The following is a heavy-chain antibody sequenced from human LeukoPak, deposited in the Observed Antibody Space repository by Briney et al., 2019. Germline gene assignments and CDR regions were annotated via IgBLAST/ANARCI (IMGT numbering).Heavy chain of an antibody. CDR3: ASGGGWVFFN. J-gene: IGHJ4*02. V-gene: IGHV3-7*01. CDR1: GFPSTTHW. Sequence: PGGSLRLSCAASGFPSTTHWLSWFRQSPGRGLEWVAHINSDGSEKNYVDSVKGRFTISRDNARNSQFLQMGSLRAEDTAVYYCASGGGWVFFNWGQGTLVTVSS. D-gene: IGHD6-19*01. CDR2: INSDGSEK.